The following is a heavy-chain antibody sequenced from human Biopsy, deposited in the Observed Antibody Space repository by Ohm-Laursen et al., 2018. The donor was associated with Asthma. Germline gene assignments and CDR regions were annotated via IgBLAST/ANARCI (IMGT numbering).Heavy chain of an antibody. Sequence: SVKVSCNSLGGTFNTYVIGWVRQAPGQGLEWMGGINSGFGTTTYPQKFQDRVTITADDSTSTVYMELSSLRSEDTAVYYCARKAGSCISRTCYSLDFWGQGALVNVPS. J-gene: IGHJ4*02. CDR3: ARKAGSCISRTCYSLDF. CDR2: INSGFGTT. D-gene: IGHD2-2*01. CDR1: GGTFNTYV. V-gene: IGHV1-69*13.